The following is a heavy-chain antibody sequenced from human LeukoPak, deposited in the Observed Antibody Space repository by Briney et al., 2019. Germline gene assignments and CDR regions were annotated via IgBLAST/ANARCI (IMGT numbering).Heavy chain of an antibody. CDR2: INHSGST. D-gene: IGHD2-15*01. CDR1: GGSFSGYY. CDR3: ARGKRAAPSYCSGGSCKHFDY. Sequence: SETLSLTCAVYGGSFSGYYWSWIRQPPGKGLEWIGEINHSGSTNYYPSLKSRVTISVDTSKNQFSLKLSSVTAADTAVYYCARGKRAAPSYCSGGSCKHFDYWGQGTLVTVSS. J-gene: IGHJ4*02. V-gene: IGHV4-34*01.